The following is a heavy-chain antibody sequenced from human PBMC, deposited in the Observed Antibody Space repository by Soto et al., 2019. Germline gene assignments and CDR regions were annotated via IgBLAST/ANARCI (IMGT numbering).Heavy chain of an antibody. CDR3: ARDFAYFDS. J-gene: IGHJ4*02. V-gene: IGHV4-61*01. CDR2: VYHTGRT. Sequence: SETLSLTCTVSGGSFKSGSYSWSWIRQPPGKGLEWIGYVYHTGRTSYNPSLKSRVSISMDTSKNQFSPNLDSVTAADTAVYFCARDFAYFDSWGQGTLVTVSS. D-gene: IGHD3-3*01. CDR1: GGSFKSGSYS.